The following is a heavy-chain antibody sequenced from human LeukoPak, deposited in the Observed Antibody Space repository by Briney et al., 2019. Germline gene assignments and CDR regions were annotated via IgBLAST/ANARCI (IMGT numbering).Heavy chain of an antibody. CDR1: GGTFSSYA. D-gene: IGHD6-6*01. CDR2: IIPIFGTA. CDR3: ARVRGIAARPNYYYYMDV. V-gene: IGHV1-69*13. Sequence: SVRVSCKASGGTFSSYAISWVRQAPGQGLEWMGGIIPIFGTANYAQKFQGRVTITADESTSTVYMELSSLRSEDTAVYYCARVRGIAARPNYYYYMDVWGKGTTVTVSS. J-gene: IGHJ6*03.